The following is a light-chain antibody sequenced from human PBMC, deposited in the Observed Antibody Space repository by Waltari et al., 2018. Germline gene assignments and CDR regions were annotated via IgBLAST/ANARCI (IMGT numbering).Light chain of an antibody. CDR3: QQYASSRT. V-gene: IGKV3-20*01. J-gene: IGKJ1*01. Sequence: EIVLTQSPGTLSLSPGERATLPCRASQILSSSSLAWYQQKPGQAPRLRIYGASSRATGIPDRFSGSGSGTDFTLTISRLEPEDFAVYYCQQYASSRTFGQGTKVEIK. CDR2: GAS. CDR1: QILSSSS.